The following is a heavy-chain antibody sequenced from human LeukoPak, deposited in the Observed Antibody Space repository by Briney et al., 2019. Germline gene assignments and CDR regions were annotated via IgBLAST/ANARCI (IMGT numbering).Heavy chain of an antibody. V-gene: IGHV1-8*01. CDR1: GYTFTSYD. Sequence: ASVKVSCKASGYTFTSYDINWVRQATGQGLGWMGWMNPNSGNTGYAQKFQGRVTMTRNTSISTAYMELSSLRSEDTAVYYCARGRDYCTNGVCYMYFDYWGQGTLVTVSS. J-gene: IGHJ4*02. D-gene: IGHD2-8*01. CDR3: ARGRDYCTNGVCYMYFDY. CDR2: MNPNSGNT.